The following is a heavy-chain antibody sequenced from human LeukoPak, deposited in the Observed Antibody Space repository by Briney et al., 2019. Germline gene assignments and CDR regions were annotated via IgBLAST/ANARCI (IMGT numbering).Heavy chain of an antibody. D-gene: IGHD3-3*01. J-gene: IGHJ3*02. CDR1: GFTFSSYA. CDR2: ISGSGSST. V-gene: IGHV3-23*01. CDR3: ARDLTIFGVVPDAFDI. Sequence: PGGSLRLSCAASGFTFSSYAMSWVRQAPGKGLEWVSGISGSGSSTNYADSVKSRFTISRDNSKNTLYLQMNSLRAEDTAVYYCARDLTIFGVVPDAFDIWGQGTMVTVSS.